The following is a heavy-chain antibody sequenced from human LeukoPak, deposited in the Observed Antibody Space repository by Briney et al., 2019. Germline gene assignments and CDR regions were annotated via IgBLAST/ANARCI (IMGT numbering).Heavy chain of an antibody. J-gene: IGHJ4*02. CDR3: AVVVVAATPTTFDY. D-gene: IGHD2-15*01. CDR2: IYYSGST. CDR1: GGSISSSSYY. V-gene: IGHV4-39*01. Sequence: PSETLSLTCTVSGGSISSSSYYWGWIRQPPGKGLEWIGSIYYSGSTYYNPSLKSRGTISVDTSKNQFSLKLSSVTAADTAVYYCAVVVVAATPTTFDYWGQGTLVTVSS.